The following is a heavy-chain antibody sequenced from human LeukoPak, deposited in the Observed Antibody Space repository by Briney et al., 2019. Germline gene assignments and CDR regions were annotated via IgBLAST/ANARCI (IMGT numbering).Heavy chain of an antibody. CDR3: ARGPSNGSGPTSQNPTALDY. CDR1: GGSITSYY. D-gene: IGHD3-10*01. Sequence: PSETLSLTCTVSGGSITSYYWSWIRQPPGKGLEWIGYIYYSGSTNYNPSLKSRVTISVDTSKNQFSLKLSSVTAADTAVYYCARGPSNGSGPTSQNPTALDYWGQGTLVTVSS. CDR2: IYYSGST. V-gene: IGHV4-59*01. J-gene: IGHJ4*02.